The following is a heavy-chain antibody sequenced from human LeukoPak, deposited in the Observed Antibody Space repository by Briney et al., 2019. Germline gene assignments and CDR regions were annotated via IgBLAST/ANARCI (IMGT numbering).Heavy chain of an antibody. D-gene: IGHD3-22*01. CDR3: AREKSDRVYYDSSGYYLDY. CDR2: INPIFGTA. V-gene: IGHV1-69*05. Sequence: VKVSCXASGGTFSSYAISWVREAAGQGLEWMGGINPIFGTANYAQKFQGRVTITTDESTSTAYMELSSLRSEDTAVYYCAREKSDRVYYDSSGYYLDYWGQGTLVTVSS. CDR1: GGTFSSYA. J-gene: IGHJ4*02.